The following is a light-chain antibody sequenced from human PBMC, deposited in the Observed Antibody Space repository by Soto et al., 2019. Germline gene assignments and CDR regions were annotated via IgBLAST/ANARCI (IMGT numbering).Light chain of an antibody. Sequence: DIQLTQSPSFLSASVGDRVTITCRASQGISSYLAWYQQKPGKAPKLLIYAASTLQSGVPSRFSGSGSGTEFTLTISSLQPEDFATYYCQRAVTFGGGTKVDIK. CDR1: QGISSY. J-gene: IGKJ4*01. CDR2: AAS. V-gene: IGKV1-9*01. CDR3: QRAVT.